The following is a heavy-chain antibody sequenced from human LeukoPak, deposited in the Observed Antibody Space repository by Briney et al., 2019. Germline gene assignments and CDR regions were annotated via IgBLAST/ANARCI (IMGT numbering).Heavy chain of an antibody. CDR3: ARDSDSSGWLDYYMDV. V-gene: IGHV3-66*01. D-gene: IGHD6-19*01. CDR1: GFTVSSNY. Sequence: GGSLRLSCAASGFTVSSNYMSWVRQAPGKGLEWVSVIYSGGSTYYADSLKGRFTISRDNAKNSLYLQMNSLRAEDTAVYYCARDSDSSGWLDYYMDVWGKGTTVTISS. CDR2: IYSGGST. J-gene: IGHJ6*03.